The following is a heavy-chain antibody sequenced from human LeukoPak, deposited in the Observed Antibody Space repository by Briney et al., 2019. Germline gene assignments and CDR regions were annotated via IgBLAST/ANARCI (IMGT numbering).Heavy chain of an antibody. D-gene: IGHD6-13*01. V-gene: IGHV3-15*01. CDR1: GFTFSSYW. CDR2: IKSKTDGGTT. CDR3: TTILAAAGTAWDDY. Sequence: GGSLRLSCAASGFTFSSYWMSWVRQAPGKGLEWVGRIKSKTDGGTTDYAAPVKGRFTISRDDSKNTLYLQMNSLKTEDTAVYYCTTILAAAGTAWDDYWGQGTLVTVSS. J-gene: IGHJ4*02.